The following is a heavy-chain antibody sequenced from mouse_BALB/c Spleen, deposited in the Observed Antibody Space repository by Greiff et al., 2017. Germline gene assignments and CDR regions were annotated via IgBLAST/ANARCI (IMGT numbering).Heavy chain of an antibody. D-gene: IGHD1-1*01. CDR2: ISSGGSYT. J-gene: IGHJ1*01. Sequence: EVKLMESGGGLVKPGGSLKLSCAASGFTFSSYAMSWVRQTPEKRLEWVATISSGGSYTYYPDSVKGRFTISRDNAKNTLYLQMSSLRSEDTAMYYCARGNYYGSSYGWYFDVWGAGTTVTVSS. V-gene: IGHV5-9-3*01. CDR3: ARGNYYGSSYGWYFDV. CDR1: GFTFSSYA.